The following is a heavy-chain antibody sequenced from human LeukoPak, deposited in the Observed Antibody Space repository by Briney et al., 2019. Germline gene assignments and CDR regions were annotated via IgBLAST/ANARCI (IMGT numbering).Heavy chain of an antibody. J-gene: IGHJ3*02. CDR3: ATESYSGSYLYAFDI. CDR1: GYTLTELP. D-gene: IGHD1-26*01. CDR2: FDPEDGET. V-gene: IGHV1-24*01. Sequence: ASVKVSCKVSGYTLTELPMHWVRQAPGKGLEWMGGFDPEDGETIYALKFQGRVTMTEDTSTDTAYMELSSLRSEDTAVYYCATESYSGSYLYAFDIWGQGTMVTVSS.